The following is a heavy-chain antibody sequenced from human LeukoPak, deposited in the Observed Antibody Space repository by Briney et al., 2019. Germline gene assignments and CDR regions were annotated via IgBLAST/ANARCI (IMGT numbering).Heavy chain of an antibody. CDR3: ARVCPLAAAGSD. CDR2: INPNSGGT. Sequence: ASVKVSCKASGYTFTGYYMHWVRQAPGQGLEWMGWINPNSGGTNYAQKFQGRVTMTRDTSISTAYMEPSRLRSDDTAVYYCARVCPLAAAGSDWGQGTLVTVSS. D-gene: IGHD6-13*01. CDR1: GYTFTGYY. J-gene: IGHJ4*02. V-gene: IGHV1-2*02.